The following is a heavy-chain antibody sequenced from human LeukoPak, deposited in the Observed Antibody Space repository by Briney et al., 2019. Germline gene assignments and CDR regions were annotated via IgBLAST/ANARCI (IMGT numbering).Heavy chain of an antibody. CDR1: GGSINSSSY. V-gene: IGHV4-39*01. D-gene: IGHD1-26*01. J-gene: IGHJ4*02. CDR3: ARRRRLGPSLDC. Sequence: SETLSLTCTVSGGSINSSSYWDWIRQPPGKGLEWIGSVYYSGTTYYNTSFKSRITISVDTSKTVLSLKLTSVTAADTAVYFCARRRRLGPSLDCWGQGTLVAVSS. CDR2: VYYSGTT.